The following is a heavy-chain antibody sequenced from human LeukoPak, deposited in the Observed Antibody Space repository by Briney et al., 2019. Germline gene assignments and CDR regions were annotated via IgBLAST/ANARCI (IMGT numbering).Heavy chain of an antibody. CDR1: GFTFSGYG. CDR2: IRYDGSNK. CDR3: ASGNPMSFDY. D-gene: IGHD2-15*01. V-gene: IGHV3-30*02. Sequence: PGGSLRLSCAASGFTFSGYGMHWVRQAPGKGLEWVAFIRYDGSNKYYVDSVKGRFTISRDNSKNTLYLQMNSLRAEDTAAYYYASGNPMSFDYWGQGTLVTVSS. J-gene: IGHJ4*02.